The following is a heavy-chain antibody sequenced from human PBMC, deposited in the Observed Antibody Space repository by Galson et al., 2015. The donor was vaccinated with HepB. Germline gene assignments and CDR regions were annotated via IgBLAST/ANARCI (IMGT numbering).Heavy chain of an antibody. CDR3: AAEHCSGSSCNICLKAFAY. D-gene: IGHD2-15*01. CDR2: INPNSGRT. Sequence: SVKVSCKASGDTLTGYYMHWMRQDPGQGLEWIGGINPNSGRTKYVQRVQDRVTVTRDTHTKKDYMEMTRLTSDDTAVYYCAAEHCSGSSCNICLKAFAYWGQGTLVTVSS. CDR1: GDTLTGYY. J-gene: IGHJ4*02. V-gene: IGHV1-2*02.